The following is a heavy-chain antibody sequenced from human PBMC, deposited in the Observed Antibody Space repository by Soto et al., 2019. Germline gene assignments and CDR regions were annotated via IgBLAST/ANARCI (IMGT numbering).Heavy chain of an antibody. J-gene: IGHJ4*02. V-gene: IGHV3-23*01. D-gene: IGHD3-10*01. CDR1: GFTFSSYA. CDR2: ISGSGGST. CDR3: ASRYYYGSGSYYTFDY. Sequence: PGGSLRLSCAASGFTFSSYAMSWVRQAPGKGLEWVSAISGSGGSTYYADSVKGRFTISRDNSKNTLYLQMNSLRAEDTAVYYCASRYYYGSGSYYTFDYWGQGTLVTVSS.